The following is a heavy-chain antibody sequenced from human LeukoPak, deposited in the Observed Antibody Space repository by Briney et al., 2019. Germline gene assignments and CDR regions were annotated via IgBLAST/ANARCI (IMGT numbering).Heavy chain of an antibody. CDR1: GFTFSDSA. V-gene: IGHV1-58*01. Sequence: SVKVSCKASGFTFSDSAVQWARQARGQRPEWIGWIVIGNGDTNYAQKFQERVTITRDMPTNTAYMELSRLRSDDTAVYYCARGELIVVVPAAGYYYGMDVWGQGTTVTVSS. CDR2: IVIGNGDT. CDR3: ARGELIVVVPAAGYYYGMDV. D-gene: IGHD2-2*01. J-gene: IGHJ6*02.